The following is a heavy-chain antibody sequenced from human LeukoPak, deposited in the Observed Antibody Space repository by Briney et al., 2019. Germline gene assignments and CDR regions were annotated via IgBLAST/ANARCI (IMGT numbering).Heavy chain of an antibody. CDR3: AWSYYYGGLYY. CDR1: RGTFSSYA. D-gene: IGHD3-22*01. Sequence: SVKVSCKASRGTFSSYAISWVRQAPGQGLEWMGRIIPIFGTANYAQKFQGRVTITTDESTSTAYMELSSLRSEDTAVYYCAWSYYYGGLYYWGQGTLVTVSS. V-gene: IGHV1-69*05. CDR2: IIPIFGTA. J-gene: IGHJ4*02.